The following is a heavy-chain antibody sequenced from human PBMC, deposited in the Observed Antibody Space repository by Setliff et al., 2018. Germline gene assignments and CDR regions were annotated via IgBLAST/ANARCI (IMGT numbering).Heavy chain of an antibody. CDR1: GFSFSSYA. D-gene: IGHD3-3*01. CDR2: IIGSGIST. J-gene: IGHJ4*01. CDR3: AKSPHDFWSGRVFFDY. Sequence: QTGGSLRLSCAASGFSFSSYAMSWVRQAPGKGLEWVSSIIGSGISTYYADSVQGRFTISRDNHKYTLYLQMNSLRVEDTAIYYCAKSPHDFWSGRVFFDYWGQGMLVTVSS. V-gene: IGHV3-23*01.